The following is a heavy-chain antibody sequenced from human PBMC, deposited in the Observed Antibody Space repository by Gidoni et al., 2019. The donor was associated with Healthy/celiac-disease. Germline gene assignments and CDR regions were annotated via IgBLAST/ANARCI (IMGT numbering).Heavy chain of an antibody. D-gene: IGHD5-12*01. CDR3: ARRPSGYDYYFDY. CDR2: IYYSGST. V-gene: IGHV4-59*08. Sequence: QVQLQESGPGLVKPSETLSLTCTVPGGSISSYYWSWIRQPPGKGLEWIGYIYYSGSTNYNPSLKSRVTISVDTSKNQFSLKLSSVTAADTAVYYCARRPSGYDYYFDYWGQGTLVTVSS. J-gene: IGHJ4*02. CDR1: GGSISSYY.